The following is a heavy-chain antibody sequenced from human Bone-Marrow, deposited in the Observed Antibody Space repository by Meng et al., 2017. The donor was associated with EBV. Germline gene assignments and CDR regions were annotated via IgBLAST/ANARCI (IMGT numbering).Heavy chain of an antibody. D-gene: IGHD4-17*01. V-gene: IGHV4-4*02. J-gene: IGHJ4*02. CDR3: ARDLANDYGDYYFDY. CDR1: GGSISNSNW. CDR2: IYHSGST. Sequence: VQLQESRPGLVKPSGTLSLTCAVSGGSISNSNWWSWFRQPPGKGLEWIGEIYHSGSTNYNPSLKSRVTISVDKSKNQFSLKLSSVTAADTAVYYCARDLANDYGDYYFDYWGQGSLVTVSS.